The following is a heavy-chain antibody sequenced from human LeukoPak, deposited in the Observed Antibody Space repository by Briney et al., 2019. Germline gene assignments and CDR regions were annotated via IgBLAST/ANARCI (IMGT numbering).Heavy chain of an antibody. D-gene: IGHD5-12*01. CDR3: ARLRSGYDLFDY. CDR1: GYSITSAYY. CDR2: FFLKGST. J-gene: IGHJ4*02. Sequence: SETLSLTCTVSGYSITSAYYWGWIRQPPGKGLEWIGSFFLKGSTYYNPSLKSRVTISVDTSKNQFSLKLSSVTAADTAVYYCARLRSGYDLFDYWGQGTLVTVSS. V-gene: IGHV4-38-2*02.